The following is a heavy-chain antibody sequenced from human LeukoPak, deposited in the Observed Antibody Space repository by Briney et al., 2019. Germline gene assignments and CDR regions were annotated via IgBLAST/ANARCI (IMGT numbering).Heavy chain of an antibody. CDR2: ISGSGGST. Sequence: PGGSLRLSCAASGFTFSSYAMSWVRQAPGKGLEWVSAISGSGGSTYYTDSVKGRFTISRDNSKNTLYLQMNSLRAEDTAVYYCAKELEQWLVLSDWFDTWRQGTLVTVSS. CDR3: AKELEQWLVLSDWFDT. CDR1: GFTFSSYA. V-gene: IGHV3-23*01. J-gene: IGHJ5*02. D-gene: IGHD6-19*01.